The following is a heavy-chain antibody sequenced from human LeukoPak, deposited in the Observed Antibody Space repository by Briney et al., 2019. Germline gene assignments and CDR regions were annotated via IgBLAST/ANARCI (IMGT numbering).Heavy chain of an antibody. CDR1: GGSFSSYS. CDR3: ARDVRGYYYMDV. CDR2: IIPIFGTP. D-gene: IGHD3-16*02. V-gene: IGHV1-69*05. J-gene: IGHJ6*03. Sequence: SVKVSCKASGGSFSSYSISWVRLAPGQGLEWMGGIIPIFGTPNHAQKFQGRVTITTDDSTSTAYMELSSLRSEDTAVYYCARDVRGYYYMDVWGEGTTVSVSS.